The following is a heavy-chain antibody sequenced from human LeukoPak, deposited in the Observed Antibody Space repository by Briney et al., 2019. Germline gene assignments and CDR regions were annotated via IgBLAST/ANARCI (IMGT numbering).Heavy chain of an antibody. CDR3: ARPSGVPAASWYFDY. D-gene: IGHD2-2*01. J-gene: IGHJ4*02. CDR2: IDPSNSYT. Sequence: GESLKISCKGSGYSFTSYWISWVRQMPGKGLEWMGRIDPSNSYTNYSPSFQGQVTISADKSISTAYLQWSSLKASDTAMYYCARPSGVPAASWYFDYWGQGTLVTVSS. V-gene: IGHV5-10-1*04. CDR1: GYSFTSYW.